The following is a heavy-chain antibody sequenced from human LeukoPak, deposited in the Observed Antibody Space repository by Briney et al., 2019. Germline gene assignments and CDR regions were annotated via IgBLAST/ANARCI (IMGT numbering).Heavy chain of an antibody. D-gene: IGHD3-3*01. J-gene: IGHJ4*02. CDR2: INHSGST. V-gene: IGHV4-34*01. CDR3: ASSQIFGVVTPRAFDY. CDR1: GGSFSGYY. Sequence: SETLSLTCAVYGGSFSGYYWSWIRQPPGKGLEWIGEINHSGSTNYNPSLKSRVTISVDTSKNQFSLKLSSVTAADTAVYYCASSQIFGVVTPRAFDYWGQGTLVTVSS.